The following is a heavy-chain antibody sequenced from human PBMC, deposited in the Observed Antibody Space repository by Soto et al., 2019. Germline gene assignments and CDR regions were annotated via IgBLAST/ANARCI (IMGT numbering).Heavy chain of an antibody. D-gene: IGHD3-22*01. CDR1: GFTFSDFY. Sequence: PGGSLRLSCAASGFTFSDFYMSWIRQAPGKGLEWVSYISSSGRTIYYADSVKGRFTISTDNAKNSLYLQMNTLRAEDTAVYYCTTDYYGVSGYYVTGYWGQGTLVTV. V-gene: IGHV3-11*01. CDR2: ISSSGRTI. CDR3: TTDYYGVSGYYVTGY. J-gene: IGHJ4*02.